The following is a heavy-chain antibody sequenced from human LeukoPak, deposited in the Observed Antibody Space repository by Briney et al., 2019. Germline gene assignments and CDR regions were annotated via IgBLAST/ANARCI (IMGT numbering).Heavy chain of an antibody. D-gene: IGHD3-16*01. Sequence: GGSLRLSCAAFGFTFSSSAMSRVRQAPGKGLEWVSAVGGSGGNTYYADSVKGRFTISRDNSKNTLYLQMNSLRVEDTAVYYCAKVGALGYYFDYWGQGTLATVSS. CDR1: GFTFSSSA. CDR2: VGGSGGNT. J-gene: IGHJ4*02. CDR3: AKVGALGYYFDY. V-gene: IGHV3-23*01.